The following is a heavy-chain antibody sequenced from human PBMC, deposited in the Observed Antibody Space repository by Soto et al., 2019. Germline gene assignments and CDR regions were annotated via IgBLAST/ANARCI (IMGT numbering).Heavy chain of an antibody. CDR2: IQSGGPT. J-gene: IGHJ4*02. CDR1: GFTVSSKY. D-gene: IGHD2-15*01. V-gene: IGHV3-66*01. CDR3: ARDDVLCDGGRCYGVPLDV. Sequence: PGGSLRLSCAASGFTVSSKYMSWVRQAPGKGLEWVSLIQSGGPTYYADSVKGRFTISRDTSENTVHLQMDSLRAEDTAVYYCARDDVLCDGGRCYGVPLDVWGQGTLVTVSS.